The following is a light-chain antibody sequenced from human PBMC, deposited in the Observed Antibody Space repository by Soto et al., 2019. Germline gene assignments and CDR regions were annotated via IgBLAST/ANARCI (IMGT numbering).Light chain of an antibody. V-gene: IGKV1-9*01. CDR3: KKLHSYPIT. J-gene: IGKJ5*01. CDR1: QGISTF. CDR2: AAS. Sequence: IQLPKSPSSLSASVGDRVTFTCRASQGISTFLAWYQKKAGKATKPLIYAASTLQSGVSSRFSGRGSGTDFTLTISSLQPEESAMYYCKKLHSYPITVGHGTRLEIK.